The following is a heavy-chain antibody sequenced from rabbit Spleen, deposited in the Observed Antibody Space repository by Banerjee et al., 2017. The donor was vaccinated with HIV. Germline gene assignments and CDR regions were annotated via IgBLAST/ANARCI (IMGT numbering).Heavy chain of an antibody. CDR2: IAGSSSDFT. J-gene: IGHJ4*01. V-gene: IGHV1S45*01. D-gene: IGHD8-1*01. CDR1: GFSFSSSDY. Sequence: QQQLEESGGGLVKPGGTLTLTCTASGFSFSSSDYMCWVRQAPGKGLEWISCIAGSSSDFTYSATWGKGRFTCSKTSSTTVTLQMTSLTAADTATYFCARGPGSSTDPAYFNLWGPGTLVTVS. CDR3: ARGPGSSTDPAYFNL.